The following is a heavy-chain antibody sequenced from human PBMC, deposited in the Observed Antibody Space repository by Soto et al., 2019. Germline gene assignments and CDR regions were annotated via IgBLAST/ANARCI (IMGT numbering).Heavy chain of an antibody. CDR2: ISYHGNER. CDR1: GFTFSVYG. V-gene: IGHV3-30*18. Sequence: QVQLVESGGGVVQPGRSLRLSCAASGFTFSVYGFHWVRQAPGKGLEWVAVISYHGNERFYADSVKGRFNISRDNSKNTLYLQMNSLRTEDTAVYFCAKDGGHCSSGSCHVPSDHRGRGTLVTVSS. D-gene: IGHD2-15*01. CDR3: AKDGGHCSSGSCHVPSDH. J-gene: IGHJ4*02.